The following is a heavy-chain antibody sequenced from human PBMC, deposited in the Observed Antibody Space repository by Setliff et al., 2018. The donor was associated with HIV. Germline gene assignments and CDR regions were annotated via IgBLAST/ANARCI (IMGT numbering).Heavy chain of an antibody. D-gene: IGHD6-13*01. V-gene: IGHV4-61*09. Sequence: SETLSLTCTVSGGSISSGSYYWSWIRQPAEKGLEWIGHIYTSGSTNYNPSLKSRVTISVDTSKNQFSLKLSSVTAADTAVYYCARAAIAAAGPGDYWGQGTLVTVSS. CDR2: IYTSGST. J-gene: IGHJ4*02. CDR3: ARAAIAAAGPGDY. CDR1: GGSISSGSYY.